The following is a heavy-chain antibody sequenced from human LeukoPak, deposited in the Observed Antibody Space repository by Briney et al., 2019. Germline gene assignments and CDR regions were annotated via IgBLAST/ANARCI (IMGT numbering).Heavy chain of an antibody. CDR1: GFTFSSYA. CDR2: IKSKTDGGTT. V-gene: IGHV3-15*01. J-gene: IGHJ3*02. CDR3: TTDDTFDI. Sequence: NPGGSLRLSCAASGFTFSSYAMSWVRQAPGKGLEWVSRIKSKTDGGTTDYAAPVKGRFTISREDSKNTLYLQMNSLKTEDTAVYYCTTDDTFDIWGQGTMVTVSS.